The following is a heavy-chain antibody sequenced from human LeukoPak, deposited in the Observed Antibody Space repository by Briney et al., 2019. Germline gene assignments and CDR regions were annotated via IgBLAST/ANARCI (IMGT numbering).Heavy chain of an antibody. CDR1: GFTFSNYG. V-gene: IGHV3-30*02. D-gene: IGHD7-27*01. CDR3: TKGQLGIQSSKWFDP. Sequence: GGSLRLSCAASGFTFSNYGMYWVRQAPGKGLEWVAFIRYDGSDKYYADSVKGRFTISRDNSKNTLYLQMDSLRAEDTAVYYCTKGQLGIQSSKWFDPWGQGTMVTVSS. J-gene: IGHJ3*01. CDR2: IRYDGSDK.